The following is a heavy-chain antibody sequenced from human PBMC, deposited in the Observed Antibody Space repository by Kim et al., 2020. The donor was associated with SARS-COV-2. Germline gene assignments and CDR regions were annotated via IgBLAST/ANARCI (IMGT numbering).Heavy chain of an antibody. CDR1: GFTFGDYS. Sequence: GGSLRLSCAASGFTFGDYSMHWVRQAPGKGLEWVSGISWNSGSIGYADSVKGRFTISRDNAKNSLYLQMNSLRAEDTALYYCAKDISSNPRRGYFDYWGQGTLVTVSS. CDR2: ISWNSGSI. CDR3: AKDISSNPRRGYFDY. D-gene: IGHD2-8*01. J-gene: IGHJ4*02. V-gene: IGHV3-9*01.